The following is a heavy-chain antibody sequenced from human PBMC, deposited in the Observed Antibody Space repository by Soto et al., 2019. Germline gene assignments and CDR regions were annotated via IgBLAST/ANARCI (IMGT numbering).Heavy chain of an antibody. Sequence: SLKISCKGSGYSFTSYWIGWVRQMPGKGLEWMGIIYPGDSDTRYSPSFQGQVTISADKSISTAYLQWSSLKASDTAMYYCATHLLLLDGAFDIWGQGTMVTVSS. V-gene: IGHV5-51*01. CDR2: IYPGDSDT. D-gene: IGHD1-26*01. CDR1: GYSFTSYW. J-gene: IGHJ3*02. CDR3: ATHLLLLDGAFDI.